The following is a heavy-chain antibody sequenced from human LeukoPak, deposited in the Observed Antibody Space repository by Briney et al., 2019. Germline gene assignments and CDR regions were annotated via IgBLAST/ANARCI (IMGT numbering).Heavy chain of an antibody. CDR2: INHSGST. V-gene: IGHV4-34*01. CDR1: GGSFSGYY. J-gene: IGHJ4*02. Sequence: SETLSLTCAVYGGSFSGYYWSWIRQPPGKGLEWIGEINHSGSTNYNPSLKSRVTISVDTSKNQFSLKLSSVTAADTAVYYCARVVWFGDRLEDYWGQGTLVTVSS. CDR3: ARVVWFGDRLEDY. D-gene: IGHD3-10*01.